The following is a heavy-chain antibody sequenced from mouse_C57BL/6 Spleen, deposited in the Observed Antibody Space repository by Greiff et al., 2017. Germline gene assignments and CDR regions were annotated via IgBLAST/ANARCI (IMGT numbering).Heavy chain of an antibody. CDR1: GYSFTGYY. CDR2: INPSTGGT. V-gene: IGHV1-43*01. Sequence: VQLQQSGPELVKPGASVKISCKASGYSFTGYYMHWVKQSPEKSLEWIGEINPSTGGTSYNQKFKGKATLTVDKSSSTAYMQLKSLTSEDSAVYYCARDYDYVWYFDVWGTGTTVTVSS. D-gene: IGHD2-4*01. CDR3: ARDYDYVWYFDV. J-gene: IGHJ1*03.